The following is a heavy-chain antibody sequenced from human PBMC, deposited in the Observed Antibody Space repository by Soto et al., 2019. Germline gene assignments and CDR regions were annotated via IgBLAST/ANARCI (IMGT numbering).Heavy chain of an antibody. J-gene: IGHJ4*02. V-gene: IGHV4-59*08. CDR3: ARRMIAVAANFDY. Sequence: PSETLSLTCTVSGGSISSYYWSWIRQPPGKGLEWIGYIYYSGSTNYNPSLKSRVTISVDTSKNQFSLKLSSVTAADTAVYYCARRMIAVAANFDYWGQGTLVTVSS. D-gene: IGHD6-19*01. CDR2: IYYSGST. CDR1: GGSISSYY.